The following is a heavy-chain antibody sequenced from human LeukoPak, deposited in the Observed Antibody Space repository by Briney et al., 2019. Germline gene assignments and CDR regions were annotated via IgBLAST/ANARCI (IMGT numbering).Heavy chain of an antibody. D-gene: IGHD5-12*01. CDR2: ISLSGSYM. V-gene: IGHV3-21*06. CDR3: ARENILEDTSTVDY. CDR1: GFTFSRYN. Sequence: GGSLRLSCAATGFTFSRYNMNWVCQAPGKGLEWVSFISLSGSYMYYADSVKGRFTIARDNAKNSLYLQMDSLRADDTAVYYCARENILEDTSTVDYWGQGTLVTVSS. J-gene: IGHJ4*02.